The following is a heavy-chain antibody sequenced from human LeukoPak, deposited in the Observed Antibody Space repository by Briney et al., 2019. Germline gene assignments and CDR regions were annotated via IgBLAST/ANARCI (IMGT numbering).Heavy chain of an antibody. CDR2: INTDGRTT. D-gene: IGHD3-3*01. J-gene: IGHJ4*02. V-gene: IGHV3-74*01. Sequence: GGSLRLSCAASGFTFSNYWMHWVRQAPGKGLEWVSRINTDGRTTDYADSVKGRFTISRDNAKNTLYLQMDRLRAEDTDVYYCVRLLDLDYWGQGTLVTVSS. CDR3: VRLLDLDY. CDR1: GFTFSNYW.